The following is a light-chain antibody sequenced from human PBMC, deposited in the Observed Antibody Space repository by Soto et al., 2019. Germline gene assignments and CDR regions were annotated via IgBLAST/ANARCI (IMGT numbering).Light chain of an antibody. V-gene: IGKV3-15*01. CDR3: RMYDVGRGT. Sequence: ANESMTTNLAWCQQKXGQAPSVLICGATXRGTGLPARFSGSGSGTEFTLTISSLQAEDFAVYYCRMYDVGRGTFGGGTKVDI. CDR1: ESMTTN. CDR2: GAT. J-gene: IGKJ4*01.